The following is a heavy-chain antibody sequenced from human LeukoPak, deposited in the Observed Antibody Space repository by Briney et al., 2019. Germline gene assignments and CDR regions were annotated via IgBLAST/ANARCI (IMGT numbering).Heavy chain of an antibody. CDR3: ARVLRYCSGGNCYSGGLGYMDV. Sequence: GGSLGLSCAASGFTFDDYSMHWVRQAPGKGLEWVSLISWDGGSTYYADSVKGRFTISRDNAKNSLFLQMNSLRAEDTAVYYCARVLRYCSGGNCYSGGLGYMDVWGKGTTVTISS. J-gene: IGHJ6*03. D-gene: IGHD2-15*01. V-gene: IGHV3-43*01. CDR1: GFTFDDYS. CDR2: ISWDGGST.